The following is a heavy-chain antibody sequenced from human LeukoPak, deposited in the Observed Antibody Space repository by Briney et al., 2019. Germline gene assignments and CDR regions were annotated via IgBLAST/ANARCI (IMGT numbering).Heavy chain of an antibody. CDR1: GYTFTSYD. Sequence: SVKVSCKASGYTFTSYDISWVRQAPGQGLEWMGGIIPIFGTANYAQKFQGRVTITTDESMSTAYMELSSLRSEDTAVYYCAKGGSLGPSYYYYYMDVWGKGTTVTVSS. CDR3: AKGGSLGPSYYYYYMDV. D-gene: IGHD3-16*01. J-gene: IGHJ6*03. CDR2: IIPIFGTA. V-gene: IGHV1-69*05.